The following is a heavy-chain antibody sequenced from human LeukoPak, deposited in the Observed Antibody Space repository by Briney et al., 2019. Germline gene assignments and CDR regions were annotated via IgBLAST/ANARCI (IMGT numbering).Heavy chain of an antibody. Sequence: SETLSLTCTVSGGSISTYYWNWIRQPPGKGLEWIGYIYYSGSTNHHPSLKSRVTISVDTSKNQFSLNLNSVTAADTAVYYCARGAYDSSGRYVYDFDYWGQGTLVTVSS. CDR3: ARGAYDSSGRYVYDFDY. CDR2: IYYSGST. J-gene: IGHJ4*02. V-gene: IGHV4-59*12. D-gene: IGHD3-22*01. CDR1: GGSISTYY.